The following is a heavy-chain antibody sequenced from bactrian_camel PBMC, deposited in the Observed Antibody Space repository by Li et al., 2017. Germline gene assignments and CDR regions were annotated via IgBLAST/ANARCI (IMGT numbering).Heavy chain of an antibody. CDR1: GVSTSC. Sequence: VQLVESGGGSVQAGGSLRLSCTASGVSTSCMAWFREAPGKEREGVATINSDGSRTVYSDSVKGRFTVSRDTVKNKHFLEMSSLQPEDSAVYYCAAVSTGPCLSVIARGSPGRGDFQYWGQ. D-gene: IGHD7*01. V-gene: IGHV3S54*01. CDR2: INSDGSRT. J-gene: IGHJ5*01. CDR3: AAVSTGPCLSVIARGSPGRGDFQY.